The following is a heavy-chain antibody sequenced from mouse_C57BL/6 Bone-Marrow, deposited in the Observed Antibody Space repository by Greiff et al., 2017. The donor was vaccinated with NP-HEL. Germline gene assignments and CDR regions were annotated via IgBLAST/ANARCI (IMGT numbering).Heavy chain of an antibody. J-gene: IGHJ4*01. V-gene: IGHV1-82*01. D-gene: IGHD2-3*01. CDR3: ARAAEIYDGYYRYYAMDY. CDR2: IYPGDGDT. Sequence: QVQLQQSGPELVKPGASVKISCKASGYAFSSSWMNWVKQRPGKGLEWIGRIYPGDGDTNYNGTFKGKATLTADKSSSTAYMQLSRLTSEDSAVYFCARAAEIYDGYYRYYAMDYWGQGTSVTVSS. CDR1: GYAFSSSW.